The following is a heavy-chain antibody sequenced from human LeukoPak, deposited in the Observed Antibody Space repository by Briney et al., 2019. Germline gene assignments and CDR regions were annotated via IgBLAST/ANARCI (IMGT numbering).Heavy chain of an antibody. CDR3: ARGGMTTVVTTPDY. J-gene: IGHJ4*02. CDR2: TRNKANSYST. Sequence: GGSLRLSCAASGFTFSDHYMDWVRQAPGKGLEWVGRTRNKANSYSTEYAASVRGRFTISRDDSKNSLYLQMNSLKTEDTAVYYCARGGMTTVVTTPDYWGQGTLVIVAS. D-gene: IGHD4-23*01. CDR1: GFTFSDHY. V-gene: IGHV3-72*01.